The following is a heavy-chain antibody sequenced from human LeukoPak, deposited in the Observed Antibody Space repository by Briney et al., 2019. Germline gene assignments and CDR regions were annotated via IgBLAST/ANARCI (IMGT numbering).Heavy chain of an antibody. CDR2: IYDSGST. CDR3: ARHYGP. CDR1: GGSFSGYY. V-gene: IGHV4-34*01. D-gene: IGHD3-16*01. Sequence: SETLSLTCAVYGGSFSGYYWSWIRQPPGKGLEWIGSIYDSGSTYYNPTLKSRVTISVDTSKNQFSLKLNSVTAADTAVYYCARHYGPWGQGTLVTVSS. J-gene: IGHJ5*02.